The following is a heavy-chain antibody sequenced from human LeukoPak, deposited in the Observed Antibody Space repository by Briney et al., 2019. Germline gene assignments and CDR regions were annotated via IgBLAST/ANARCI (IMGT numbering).Heavy chain of an antibody. D-gene: IGHD4-11*01. Sequence: PGGSLRLSCAASGFTFSSYSMNWVRQAPGKGLEWVSSISSSSSYIYYADSVKGRFTISRDNSKNTLYLQMNSLRAEDTAVYYCARWKYSNYIYYFDYWGQGTLVTVSS. V-gene: IGHV3-21*04. CDR1: GFTFSSYS. CDR3: ARWKYSNYIYYFDY. CDR2: ISSSSSYI. J-gene: IGHJ4*02.